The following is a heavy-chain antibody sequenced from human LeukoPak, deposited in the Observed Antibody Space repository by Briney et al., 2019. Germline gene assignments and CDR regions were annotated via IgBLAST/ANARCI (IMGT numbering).Heavy chain of an antibody. Sequence: GGSLRLSCAASGFTFSTYSMNWVRQAPGKGLEWVSYISSSGYTIDYADSVKGRFTISRDNAKNSLYLQMNSLRAEDTAVHYCARGITYKYNWFDPWGQGTLVTVSS. V-gene: IGHV3-48*04. D-gene: IGHD3-16*01. J-gene: IGHJ5*02. CDR1: GFTFSTYS. CDR2: ISSSGYTI. CDR3: ARGITYKYNWFDP.